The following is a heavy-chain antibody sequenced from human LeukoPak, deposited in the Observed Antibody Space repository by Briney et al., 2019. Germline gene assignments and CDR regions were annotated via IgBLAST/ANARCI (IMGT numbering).Heavy chain of an antibody. D-gene: IGHD2-15*01. Sequence: GGSLRLSCAASGSTFSSYAMHWVRQAPGKGLEWVAVISYDGSNKYYADTVKGRFTISRDNSRNTLYLQMNSLRAEDTAVYYCAKMKSSGGGHFDYWGQGTLVTVSS. CDR2: ISYDGSNK. CDR3: AKMKSSGGGHFDY. CDR1: GSTFSSYA. V-gene: IGHV3-30-3*02. J-gene: IGHJ4*02.